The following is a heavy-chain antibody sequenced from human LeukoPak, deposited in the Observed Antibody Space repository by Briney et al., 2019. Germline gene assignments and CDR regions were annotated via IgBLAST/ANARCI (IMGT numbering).Heavy chain of an antibody. D-gene: IGHD1-26*01. CDR2: IYHVGGT. V-gene: IGHV4-39*01. Sequence: PSETLSLTCTVSGVSIRSNSDYWAWLRQSPGKGLEWIGSIYHVGGTYYNPSLKSRVTISVDRSKNQFSLKLSSVTAADTAAYYCARLHYPYYFDYWGQGTLVTVSS. CDR3: ARLHYPYYFDY. J-gene: IGHJ4*02. CDR1: GVSIRSNSDY.